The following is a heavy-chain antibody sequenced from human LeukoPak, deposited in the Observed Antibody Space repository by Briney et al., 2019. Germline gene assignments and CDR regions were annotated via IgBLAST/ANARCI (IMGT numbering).Heavy chain of an antibody. CDR3: AKEPGYSSSASDWFDP. Sequence: GGSLRLSCAASGFTFSSYGMHWVRQAPGKGLEWVAVISYDGSNKYYADSVKGRFTISRDNSKNTLYLQMNSLRAEDTAVYYCAKEPGYSSSASDWFDPWGQGTLVTASS. V-gene: IGHV3-30*18. D-gene: IGHD6-13*01. CDR1: GFTFSSYG. CDR2: ISYDGSNK. J-gene: IGHJ5*02.